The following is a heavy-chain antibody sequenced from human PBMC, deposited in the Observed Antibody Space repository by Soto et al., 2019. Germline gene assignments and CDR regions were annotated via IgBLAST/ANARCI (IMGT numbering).Heavy chain of an antibody. CDR3: AKGARSSSGSDGYKFDY. CDR2: ITGGGSDT. D-gene: IGHD2-21*01. V-gene: IGHV3-23*01. Sequence: LRLSCAASGFAFNNYAMGWVRQAPGKGLEWVSAITGGGSDTYYLDSVKGRFTISRDNSKSTLFLQMNSLRAEDTAVYYCAKGARSSSGSDGYKFDYWGQGTLVTVSS. J-gene: IGHJ4*02. CDR1: GFAFNNYA.